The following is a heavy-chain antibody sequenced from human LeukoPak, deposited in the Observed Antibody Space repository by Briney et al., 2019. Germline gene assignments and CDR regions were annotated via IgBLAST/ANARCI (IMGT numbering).Heavy chain of an antibody. CDR1: GFTFSSYS. D-gene: IGHD2-2*01. CDR2: LYSGGST. Sequence: PGGSLRLSCAASGFTFSSYSMNWVRQAPGKGLEWVSVLYSGGSTYYADSVKGRFTISRDSSKSTLYLQMNSLRAEDTAVYYCARSPYCTRASCSIYLDYWGQGALVTVSS. CDR3: ARSPYCTRASCSIYLDY. J-gene: IGHJ4*02. V-gene: IGHV3-53*01.